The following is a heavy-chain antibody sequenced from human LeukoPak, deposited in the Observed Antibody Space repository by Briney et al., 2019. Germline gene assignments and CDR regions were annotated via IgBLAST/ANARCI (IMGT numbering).Heavy chain of an antibody. CDR2: TSGSGGST. Sequence: GGSLRLSCAASGFTFSSYAMSWVRQAPGKGLEWVSATSGSGGSTYYADSVKGRFTISRANSKNTLYLQMNSLRAEATAVYYCARLYYDFWGGPFDYWGQGTLVTASS. D-gene: IGHD3-3*01. CDR1: GFTFSSYA. V-gene: IGHV3-23*01. CDR3: ARLYYDFWGGPFDY. J-gene: IGHJ4*02.